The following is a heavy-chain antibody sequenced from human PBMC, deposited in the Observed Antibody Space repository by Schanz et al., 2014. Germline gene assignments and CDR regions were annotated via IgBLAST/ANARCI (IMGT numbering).Heavy chain of an antibody. CDR1: GYSINTSDW. Sequence: QVQLQESGPGLVKPSDTLSLTCAVSGYSINTSDWWGWIRQPPGKGLEWIGYIYYSGSTYYNPSLKSRVTMSVDTSKNQFPLKRRSVTAVDTAVYYCASKGLTTDAFDIWGQGTMVTVSS. V-gene: IGHV4-28*07. CDR3: ASKGLTTDAFDI. CDR2: IYYSGST. D-gene: IGHD2-8*01. J-gene: IGHJ3*02.